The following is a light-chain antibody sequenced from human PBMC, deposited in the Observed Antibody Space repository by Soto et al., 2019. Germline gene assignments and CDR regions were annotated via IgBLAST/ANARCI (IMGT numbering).Light chain of an antibody. Sequence: QSVLTQPPSASGTPGQRVTISCSGSSSNIGVNPVNWYQQIPGTAPKLLIYYDNLRPSGVPDRISGSKSGTSASLAISGLQSDDEADYYCAAWDDSLNGRVFGTGTKLTVL. V-gene: IGLV1-44*01. J-gene: IGLJ1*01. CDR1: SSNIGVNP. CDR2: YDN. CDR3: AAWDDSLNGRV.